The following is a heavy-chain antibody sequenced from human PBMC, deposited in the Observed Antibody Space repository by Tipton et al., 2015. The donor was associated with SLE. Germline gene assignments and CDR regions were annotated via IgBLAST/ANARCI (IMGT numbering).Heavy chain of an antibody. J-gene: IGHJ6*02. Sequence: FTISRDNAQNTVYLQMNSLRAEDTAVYYCASQQLPYYYGMDVWGQGTTVTVSS. V-gene: IGHV3-11*06. CDR3: ASQQLPYYYGMDV. D-gene: IGHD6-13*01.